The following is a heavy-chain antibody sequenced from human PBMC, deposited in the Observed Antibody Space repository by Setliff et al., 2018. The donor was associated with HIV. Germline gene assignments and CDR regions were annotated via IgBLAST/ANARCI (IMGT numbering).Heavy chain of an antibody. CDR3: ARAKVTAAWGYYFDY. V-gene: IGHV3-74*01. J-gene: IGHJ4*02. Sequence: LRLSCAVSGLTFSRNWFHWVRQAPGKGLEWVSRINGDGTTTNYADSVKGRFSISRDNAKNTLYLHMNSLRAEDTALYYCARAKVTAAWGYYFDYWGQGMLVTVSS. D-gene: IGHD6-13*01. CDR1: GLTFSRNW. CDR2: INGDGTTT.